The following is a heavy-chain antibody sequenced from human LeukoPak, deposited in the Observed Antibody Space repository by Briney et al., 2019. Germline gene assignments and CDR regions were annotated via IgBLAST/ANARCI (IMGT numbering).Heavy chain of an antibody. CDR2: IRNSTSHI. CDR3: ARVQSSIVMSPIPTFDY. V-gene: IGHV3-21*06. Sequence: GGSLRLSCAASGFTFSRYTMNWVRQAPGKGLEWISPIRNSTSHIFYADSVKGRFFVSRDNAQNLLFLHMNSLRAEDTAIYYCARVQSSIVMSPIPTFDYWGQGNLVTVSS. J-gene: IGHJ4*02. CDR1: GFTFSRYT. D-gene: IGHD2-21*01.